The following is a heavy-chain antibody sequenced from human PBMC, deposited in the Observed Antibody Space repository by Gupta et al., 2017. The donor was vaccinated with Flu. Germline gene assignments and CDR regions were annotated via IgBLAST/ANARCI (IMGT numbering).Heavy chain of an antibody. Sequence: QQQFQESGPGLVQPSETLSLTCTVSGDSVSTARYYWNWIRQPPGKGLEWLGNIYYTGKTHYNPSLKSRVSVSLDTSKNRFSLSLTAVTVADAAVYFCARLCATDTCPRNSFDLWGPGTIVAVSS. CDR3: ARLCATDTCPRNSFDL. CDR2: IYYTGKT. J-gene: IGHJ3*01. D-gene: IGHD2-15*01. CDR1: GDSVSTARYY. V-gene: IGHV4-39*02.